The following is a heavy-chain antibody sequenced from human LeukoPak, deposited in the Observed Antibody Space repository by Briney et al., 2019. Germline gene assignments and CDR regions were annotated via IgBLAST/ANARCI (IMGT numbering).Heavy chain of an antibody. V-gene: IGHV3-20*04. Sequence: GGSLRLSCAASGFTFDDYGMSWVRQAPGKGLEWVSGINWNGGSTYYADSVKGRFTISRDNSKNTLYLQMNSLRAEDTAVYYCARGPHIVVVTAILFDYWGQGTLVTVSP. J-gene: IGHJ4*02. CDR3: ARGPHIVVVTAILFDY. CDR1: GFTFDDYG. CDR2: INWNGGST. D-gene: IGHD2-21*02.